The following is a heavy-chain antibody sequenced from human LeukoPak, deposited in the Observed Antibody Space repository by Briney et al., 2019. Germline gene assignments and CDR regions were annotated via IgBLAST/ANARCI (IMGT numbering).Heavy chain of an antibody. CDR2: IYTSGST. D-gene: IGHD3-3*01. CDR1: GGSISSGSYY. J-gene: IGHJ5*02. Sequence: PSQTLSLTCTVSGGSISSGSYYWSWIRQPAGKGLEWIGRIYTSGSTNYNPSLKSRVTISVDTSKNQFSLKLSSVTAADTAVYYCAKDAYYDFWTGIDPWGQGTLVTVSS. CDR3: AKDAYYDFWTGIDP. V-gene: IGHV4-61*02.